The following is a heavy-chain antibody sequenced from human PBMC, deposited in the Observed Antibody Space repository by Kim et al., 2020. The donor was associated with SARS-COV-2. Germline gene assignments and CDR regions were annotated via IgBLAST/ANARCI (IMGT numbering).Heavy chain of an antibody. Sequence: SETLSLTCTVSGGSISSYYWSWIRQPPGKGLEWIGYIYYSGSTNYNPSLKSRVTISVDTSKNQFSLKLSSVTAADTAVYYCARDHGSGSLDAFDLWGQGTMVTVSS. D-gene: IGHD3-10*01. CDR3: ARDHGSGSLDAFDL. CDR1: GGSISSYY. V-gene: IGHV4-59*13. CDR2: IYYSGST. J-gene: IGHJ3*01.